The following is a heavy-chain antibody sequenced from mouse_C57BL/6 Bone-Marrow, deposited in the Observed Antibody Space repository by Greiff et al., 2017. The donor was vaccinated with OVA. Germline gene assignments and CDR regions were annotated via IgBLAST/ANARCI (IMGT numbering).Heavy chain of an antibody. Sequence: EVQGVESGGGLVQPGGSLKLSCAASGFTFSDYYMYWVRQTPEKRLEWVAYISNGGGSTYYPDTVKGRFTISRDNAKNTLYLQMSRLKSEDTAMYYCARHDGYVPFAYWGQGTLVTVSA. CDR3: ARHDGYVPFAY. CDR2: ISNGGGST. D-gene: IGHD2-3*01. CDR1: GFTFSDYY. J-gene: IGHJ3*01. V-gene: IGHV5-12*01.